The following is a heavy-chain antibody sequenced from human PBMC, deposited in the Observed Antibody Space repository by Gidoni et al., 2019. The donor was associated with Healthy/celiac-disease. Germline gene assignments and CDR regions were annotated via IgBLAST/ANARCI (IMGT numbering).Heavy chain of an antibody. V-gene: IGHV3-21*01. D-gene: IGHD1-26*01. Sequence: EVQLVESGGGLVKPGGSLRLSCAASGFTFSSYSMNWVRQAPGKGLEWVSSISSSSSYIYYADSVKGRFTISRDNAKNSLYLQMNSLRAEDTAVYYCARDGELGGATNFDYWGQGTLVTVSS. CDR1: GFTFSSYS. CDR2: ISSSSSYI. J-gene: IGHJ4*02. CDR3: ARDGELGGATNFDY.